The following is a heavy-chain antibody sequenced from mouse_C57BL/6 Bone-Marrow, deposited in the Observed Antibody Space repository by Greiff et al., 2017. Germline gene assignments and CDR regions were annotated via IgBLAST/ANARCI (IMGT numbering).Heavy chain of an antibody. CDR2: IYPGNGDT. J-gene: IGHJ4*01. CDR3: ARDYGSSHYYAMDY. CDR1: GYTFTSYN. Sequence: QVQLQQSGAELVRPGASVKMSCKASGYTFTSYNMHWVKQTPRQGLEWIGAIYPGNGDTSYNQKFNGKATLTVDKSSSTAYMQLSSLTSEDSAVYFCARDYGSSHYYAMDYWGQGTSVTVSS. V-gene: IGHV1-12*01. D-gene: IGHD1-1*01.